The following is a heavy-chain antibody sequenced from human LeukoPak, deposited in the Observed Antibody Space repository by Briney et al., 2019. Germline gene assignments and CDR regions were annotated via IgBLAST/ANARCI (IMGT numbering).Heavy chain of an antibody. Sequence: SETLSLTCTVSAGSISSSYWSWIRQPPGKGLEWIGYIYYSGSTNYNPSLKSRVTISVDTSKNQFSLMLNSVTAADTAVYYCARQGPLTTAVTTRTNPFDYWGQGTLVTVSS. CDR1: AGSISSSY. V-gene: IGHV4-59*08. CDR2: IYYSGST. D-gene: IGHD4-11*01. J-gene: IGHJ4*02. CDR3: ARQGPLTTAVTTRTNPFDY.